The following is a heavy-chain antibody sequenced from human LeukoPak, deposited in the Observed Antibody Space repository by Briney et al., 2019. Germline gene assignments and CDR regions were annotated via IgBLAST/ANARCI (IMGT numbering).Heavy chain of an antibody. J-gene: IGHJ4*02. CDR3: ATEGKIVRGVYTDY. Sequence: SVKVSCKASGGTFSSYAISWVRQAPGQGLEWMGGIIPIFGTANYAQKFQGRVTMTADTSRDTVYMELSSLRSEDTAVYYCATEGKIVRGVYTDYWGQGTLVTVSS. V-gene: IGHV1-69*06. D-gene: IGHD3-10*02. CDR1: GGTFSSYA. CDR2: IIPIFGTA.